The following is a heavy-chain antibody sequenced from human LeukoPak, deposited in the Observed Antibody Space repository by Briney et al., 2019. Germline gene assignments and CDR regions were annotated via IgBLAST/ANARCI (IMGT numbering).Heavy chain of an antibody. CDR2: ISGSGNGFSI. CDR1: GFVFTIYT. V-gene: IGHV3-64D*06. J-gene: IGHJ4*02. CDR3: VKDFGRIRGTPDS. D-gene: IGHD1-26*01. Sequence: GGSLRLSCSASGFVFTIYTMYWVRQAPGKGPEYVSTISGSGNGFSIYYADSVKGRFTISRDDSKSILYLQMSGLRSEDTAVYYCVKDFGRIRGTPDSWGRGTLVTVSS.